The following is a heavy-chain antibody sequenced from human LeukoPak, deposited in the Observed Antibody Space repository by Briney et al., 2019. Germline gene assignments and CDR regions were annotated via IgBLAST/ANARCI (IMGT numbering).Heavy chain of an antibody. D-gene: IGHD4-17*01. CDR1: GFTFSDYG. Sequence: QPGRSLILSCAASGFTFSDYGMHWVRQAPGKGLEWVAVISYDGSIKYYADSVKGRFTISRDNSKNTLYLQMNSLRVEDTAVYYCARGDPTVTTKQNFDYWGQGTLVTVSS. CDR2: ISYDGSIK. J-gene: IGHJ4*02. V-gene: IGHV3-30*03. CDR3: ARGDPTVTTKQNFDY.